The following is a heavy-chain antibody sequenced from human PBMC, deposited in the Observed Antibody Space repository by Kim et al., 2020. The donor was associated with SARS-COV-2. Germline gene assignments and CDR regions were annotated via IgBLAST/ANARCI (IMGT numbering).Heavy chain of an antibody. CDR3: AREPGIVVVPAPSRGYYYYGMDV. CDR2: ISSNGGST. V-gene: IGHV3-64*01. CDR1: GFTFSSYA. D-gene: IGHD2-2*01. Sequence: GGSLRLSCAASGFTFSSYAMHWVRQAPGKGLEYVSAISSNGGSTYYANSVKGRFTISRDNSKNTLYLQMGSLRAEDMAVYYCAREPGIVVVPAPSRGYYYYGMDVWGQGTTVTVSS. J-gene: IGHJ6*02.